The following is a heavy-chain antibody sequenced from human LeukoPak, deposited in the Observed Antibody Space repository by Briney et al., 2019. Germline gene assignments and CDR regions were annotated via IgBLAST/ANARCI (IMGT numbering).Heavy chain of an antibody. J-gene: IGHJ4*02. D-gene: IGHD3-10*01. CDR3: VRDYLHLIRGIITTYYFDY. V-gene: IGHV4-30-4*01. Sequence: PSETLSLTCTVSRGSINSGDYYWSWVRQPPGKGLEWIGYIYHTGSTYFNPSLKGRVSISVDTSKNQFSLKLTSVTAADTAVYYCVRDYLHLIRGIITTYYFDYWGQRTLVTVSS. CDR1: RGSINSGDYY. CDR2: IYHTGST.